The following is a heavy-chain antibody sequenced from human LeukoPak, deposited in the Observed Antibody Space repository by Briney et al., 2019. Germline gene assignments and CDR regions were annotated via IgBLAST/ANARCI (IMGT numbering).Heavy chain of an antibody. V-gene: IGHV4-4*09. CDR1: GDFTSFYY. Sequence: PSETLSLTCTVSGDFTSFYYWTWIRQPPGKGLEWIGYIYTSGSTNYNPSLKSRVTISVDTSKNQFSLKLSSVTAADTAVYYCARLLTAYDSSGFYLDAFDIWGQGTMVTVSS. J-gene: IGHJ3*02. CDR2: IYTSGST. D-gene: IGHD3-22*01. CDR3: ARLLTAYDSSGFYLDAFDI.